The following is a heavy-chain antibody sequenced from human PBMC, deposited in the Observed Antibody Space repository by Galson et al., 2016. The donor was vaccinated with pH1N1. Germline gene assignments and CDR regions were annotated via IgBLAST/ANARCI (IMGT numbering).Heavy chain of an antibody. CDR2: IYYSVST. CDR1: GDSISSFY. Sequence: ETLSLTCTVSGDSISSFYWNWIRQAPGKGLEWIGYIYYSVSTYYNPSLKTRVTISVDTSKNQFSLKLSSVTAADTALYYCARDRAFIVVGEGWYYYYGLDVWGQGTTVTVSS. CDR3: ARDRAFIVVGEGWYYYYGLDV. V-gene: IGHV4-59*01. J-gene: IGHJ6*02. D-gene: IGHD3-22*01.